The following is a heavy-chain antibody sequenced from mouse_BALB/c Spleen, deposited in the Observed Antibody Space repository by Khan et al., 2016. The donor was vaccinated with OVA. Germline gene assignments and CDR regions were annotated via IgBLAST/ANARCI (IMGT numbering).Heavy chain of an antibody. CDR1: GFTFSSYS. CDR2: ISSVGDYT. J-gene: IGHJ3*01. V-gene: IGHV5-6*02. CDR3: ASHLTGSFVY. D-gene: IGHD4-1*01. Sequence: EVMLVESGGDLVKPGGSLKLSCAASGFTFSSYSMSWVRQTPDKRLEWVTTISSVGDYTYYPDSVKGRFTISRDNAKNTLYLQMSSLKSEDTAMYYGASHLTGSFVYWGQGTLVTVSA.